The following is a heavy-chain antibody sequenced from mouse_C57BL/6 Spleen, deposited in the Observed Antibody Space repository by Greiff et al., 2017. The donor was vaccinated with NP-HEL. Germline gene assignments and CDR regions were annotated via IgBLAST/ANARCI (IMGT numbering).Heavy chain of an antibody. CDR2: IYPRSGNT. Sequence: QVQLQQSGAELARPGASVKLSCKASGYTFTSYGISWVKQRTGQGLEWIGEIYPRSGNTYYNEKFKGKATLTADKSSSTAYMELRSLTSEDSAVYFCARDGSSSGYFDYWGQGTTLTVSS. CDR3: ARDGSSSGYFDY. V-gene: IGHV1-81*01. J-gene: IGHJ2*01. D-gene: IGHD1-1*01. CDR1: GYTFTSYG.